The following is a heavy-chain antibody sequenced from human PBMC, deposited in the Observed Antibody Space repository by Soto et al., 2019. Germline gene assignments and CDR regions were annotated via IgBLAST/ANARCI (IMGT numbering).Heavy chain of an antibody. CDR2: ISYDGSNK. D-gene: IGHD3-10*01. CDR3: ANERFGAFDI. J-gene: IGHJ3*02. Sequence: QVQLVESGGGVVQPGRSLRLSCAASGFTFSSYGRHWVRQAPGKGLEWVAVISYDGSNKYYADSVKGRFTISRDNSKNTLYLQMNSLRAEDTAVYYCANERFGAFDIWGQGTMVTVSS. V-gene: IGHV3-30*18. CDR1: GFTFSSYG.